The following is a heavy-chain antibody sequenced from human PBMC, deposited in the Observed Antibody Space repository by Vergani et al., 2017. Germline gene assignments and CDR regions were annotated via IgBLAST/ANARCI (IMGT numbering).Heavy chain of an antibody. D-gene: IGHD3-22*01. Sequence: EVQLVQSGAEVKKPGESLRISCKGSGYSFTSYWISWVRQMPGKGLEWMGRIDPSDSYTNYSPSFQGQVTISADKSISTAYLQWSSLKASDTAMYYCARLSTMIVVAPDAFDIWGQGTMVTVSS. CDR2: IDPSDSYT. CDR1: GYSFTSYW. V-gene: IGHV5-10-1*03. J-gene: IGHJ3*02. CDR3: ARLSTMIVVAPDAFDI.